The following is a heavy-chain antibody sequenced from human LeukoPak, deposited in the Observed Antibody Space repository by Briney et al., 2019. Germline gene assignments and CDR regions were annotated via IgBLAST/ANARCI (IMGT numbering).Heavy chain of an antibody. CDR1: GFTLSSYW. D-gene: IGHD2-15*01. J-gene: IGHJ5*02. V-gene: IGHV3-7*04. CDR2: IKQDGSEK. CDR3: ARDRSPCSGGRCYSYNWFDP. Sequence: GGSLRLSCAASGFTLSSYWMTWVRQAPGKGREGVANIKQDGSEKYYVDSVKGRFSISTDNAKNSLFLQMNGLRAEDTAVYYCARDRSPCSGGRCYSYNWFDPWGQGTLVTVSS.